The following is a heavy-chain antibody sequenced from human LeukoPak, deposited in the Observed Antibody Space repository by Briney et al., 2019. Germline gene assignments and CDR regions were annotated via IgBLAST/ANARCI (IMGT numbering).Heavy chain of an antibody. CDR3: ASTNSGGNPVWFDP. Sequence: GGSLRLSCAPSRFNLRRVAISWVRQAPGKGLEWVSAISGSGGSTYYADTAKGRFTLSRDNTKNTRYLQMNTLRAEDTAVYYCASTNSGGNPVWFDPWGQGTLVTVSS. D-gene: IGHD4-23*01. CDR2: ISGSGGST. V-gene: IGHV3-23*01. J-gene: IGHJ5*02. CDR1: RFNLRRVA.